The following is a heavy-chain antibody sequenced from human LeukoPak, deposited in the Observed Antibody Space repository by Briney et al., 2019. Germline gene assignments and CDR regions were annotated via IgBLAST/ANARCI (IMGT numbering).Heavy chain of an antibody. CDR1: GGSISSGGYY. CDR3: ARRGTITVFGIIEVYYFDY. J-gene: IGHJ4*02. D-gene: IGHD3-3*01. Sequence: ETLSLTCTVSGGSISSGGYYWSWIRQAPGKGLEWVANIKQDGSEKYYVDSVKGRFTISRDNAKNSLYLQMNSLRAEDTAVYYCARRGTITVFGIIEVYYFDYWGQGTLVTVSS. CDR2: IKQDGSEK. V-gene: IGHV3-7*01.